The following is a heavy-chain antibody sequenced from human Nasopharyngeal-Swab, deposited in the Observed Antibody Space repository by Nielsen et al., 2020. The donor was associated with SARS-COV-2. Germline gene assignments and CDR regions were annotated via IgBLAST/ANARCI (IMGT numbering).Heavy chain of an antibody. CDR1: GSTSTFYA. CDR2: INTNTGNP. V-gene: IGHV7-4-1*02. Sequence: ASVKVSCKASGSTSTFYAMNWVRHAPGQGLEWMGSINTNTGNPTYAQGFTGRFVFSLDTSVSTAYLQISRLKDEDTAVYYCARGLTTVTTWGGYWGQGTLVTVSS. D-gene: IGHD4-17*01. J-gene: IGHJ4*02. CDR3: ARGLTTVTTWGGY.